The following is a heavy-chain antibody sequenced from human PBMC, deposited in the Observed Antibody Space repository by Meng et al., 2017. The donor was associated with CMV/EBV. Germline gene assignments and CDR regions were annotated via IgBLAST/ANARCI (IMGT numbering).Heavy chain of an antibody. Sequence: VHLQASGPVLVQPPQTLPLTSTVSVVSISNGDYYWCWIRHPPGKGLEWIGYIYYSGSTYYNPSLKSRVTISVDTSKNQFSLKLSSVTAADTAVYYCVTLGILLWFGFDPWGQGTLVTVSS. CDR3: VTLGILLWFGFDP. CDR1: VVSISNGDYY. V-gene: IGHV4-30-4*08. J-gene: IGHJ5*02. D-gene: IGHD3-10*01. CDR2: IYYSGST.